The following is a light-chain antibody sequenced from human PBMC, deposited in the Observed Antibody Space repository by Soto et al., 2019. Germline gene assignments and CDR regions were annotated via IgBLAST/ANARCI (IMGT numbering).Light chain of an antibody. Sequence: DIQMTQSPSSLSASDGDRVIITCRASQYISTYLNWYQQKPGKAPKLLISNASSLQSGVPSRFSGSGSGTDFTLTISRLQPEDFATYYCQQSYSTWTFGQGTKVEIK. V-gene: IGKV1-39*01. CDR1: QYISTY. J-gene: IGKJ1*01. CDR2: NAS. CDR3: QQSYSTWT.